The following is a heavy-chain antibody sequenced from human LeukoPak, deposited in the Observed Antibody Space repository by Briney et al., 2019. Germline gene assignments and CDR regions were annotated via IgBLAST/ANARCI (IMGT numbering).Heavy chain of an antibody. Sequence: GASVKVSCKVSGYTLTGLSMHWVRQAPGKGLEWMGEIIPIFGTANYAQKFQGRVTITADESTSTAYMELSSLRSEDTAVYYCARHYSSSWSLFDYWGQGTLVTVSS. CDR2: IIPIFGTA. J-gene: IGHJ4*02. V-gene: IGHV1-69*13. D-gene: IGHD6-13*01. CDR3: ARHYSSSWSLFDY. CDR1: GYTLTGLS.